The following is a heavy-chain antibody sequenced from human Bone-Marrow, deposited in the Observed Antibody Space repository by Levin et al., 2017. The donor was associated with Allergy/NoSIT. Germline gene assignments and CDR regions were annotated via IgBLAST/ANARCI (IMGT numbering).Heavy chain of an antibody. D-gene: IGHD3-10*01. Sequence: KASETLSLTCTVSGGSISGYYWSWVRQPPGKGLEWVGHIFYSGSTNCNPSLKSRVTISINTSKNQFSLNLTSVTAADTAFYYCARSVAGEFDYWGQGTLVTVSS. CDR3: ARSVAGEFDY. J-gene: IGHJ4*02. CDR2: IFYSGST. CDR1: GGSISGYY. V-gene: IGHV4-59*01.